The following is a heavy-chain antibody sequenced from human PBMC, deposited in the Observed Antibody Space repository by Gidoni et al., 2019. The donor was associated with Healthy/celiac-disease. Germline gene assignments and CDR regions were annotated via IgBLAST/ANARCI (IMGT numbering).Heavy chain of an antibody. J-gene: IGHJ4*02. CDR3: ARGGSGIAAAGTGDY. D-gene: IGHD6-13*01. Sequence: EVKKPGSPVKVSCKASGGTFSSYAISWVRQAPGQGLEWMGGIIPIFGTANYAQKFQGRVTITADESTSTAYMELSSLRSEDTAVYYCARGGSGIAAAGTGDYWGQGTLVTVSS. CDR2: IIPIFGTA. V-gene: IGHV1-69*01. CDR1: GGTFSSYA.